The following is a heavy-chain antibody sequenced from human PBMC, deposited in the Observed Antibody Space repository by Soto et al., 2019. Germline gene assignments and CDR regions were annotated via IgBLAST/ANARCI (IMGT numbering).Heavy chain of an antibody. D-gene: IGHD1-1*01. V-gene: IGHV3-30*18. CDR2: ISYDGSNK. CDR3: AKDREHAFDI. CDR1: GFTFSSYG. J-gene: IGHJ3*02. Sequence: QVQLVESGGGVVQPGRSLRLSCAASGFTFSSYGMHWVRQAPGKGLEWVAVISYDGSNKYYADSVKGRFTISRDNSKNTLYLQMNSLRAEDTAVYYCAKDREHAFDIWGKGTMVTVSS.